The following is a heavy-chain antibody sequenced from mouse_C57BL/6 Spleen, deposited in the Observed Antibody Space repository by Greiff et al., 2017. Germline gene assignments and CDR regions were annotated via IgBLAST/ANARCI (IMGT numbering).Heavy chain of an antibody. CDR3: VLSPYDYDGAWFAY. CDR2: IRSKSNNYAT. CDR1: GFSFNTYA. J-gene: IGHJ3*01. D-gene: IGHD2-4*01. Sequence: GGGLVQPKGSLKLPCAASGFSFNTYAMNWVRQAPGKGLEWVARIRSKSNNYATYYADSVKDRFTISRDDSESMLYLQMNNLKTEDTAMYYCVLSPYDYDGAWFAYWGQGTLVTVSA. V-gene: IGHV10-1*01.